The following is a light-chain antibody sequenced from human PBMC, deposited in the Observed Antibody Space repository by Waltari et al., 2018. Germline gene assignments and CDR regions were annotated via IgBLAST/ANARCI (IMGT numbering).Light chain of an antibody. CDR1: SSDVGSYKP. J-gene: IGLJ3*02. CDR3: CSYAGRSTWV. Sequence: QSALTQPASVSGSPGQSLTLSCTGTSSDVGSYKPVSWYQQHPGKAPKLSIYEGSKRPSGVSHRFSGSKSGNTASLTISGLQAEDEADYYCCSYAGRSTWVLGGGPNLTVL. CDR2: EGS. V-gene: IGLV2-23*01.